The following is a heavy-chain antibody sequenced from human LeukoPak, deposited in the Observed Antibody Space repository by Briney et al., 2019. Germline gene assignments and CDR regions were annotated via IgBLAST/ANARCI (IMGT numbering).Heavy chain of an antibody. V-gene: IGHV1-18*01. D-gene: IGHD3-22*01. J-gene: IGHJ4*02. CDR3: ARGFPPRRQYDSSGYYSYYFDY. CDR1: GYTFTSYG. Sequence: ASVKVSCKTSGYTFTSYGISWVRQAPGQGLEWMGWISAYNGNTHSAQKLQGRVTTTTDTSTSTAYMELRSLRSDDTAVYYCARGFPPRRQYDSSGYYSYYFDYWGQGTLVTVSS. CDR2: ISAYNGNT.